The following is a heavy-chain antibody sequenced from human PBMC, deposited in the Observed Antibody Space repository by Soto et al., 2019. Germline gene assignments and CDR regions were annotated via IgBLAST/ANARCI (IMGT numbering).Heavy chain of an antibody. CDR3: ARDHGYYDSSGYLNPHAYYFDY. J-gene: IGHJ4*02. D-gene: IGHD3-22*01. V-gene: IGHV1-2*04. CDR2: INPNSGGT. Sequence: ASVKVSCKASGYTFTGYYMHWVRQAPGQGLEWMGWINPNSGGTNYAQKFQGWVTMTRDTSISTAYMELSRLRSDDTAVYYCARDHGYYDSSGYLNPHAYYFDYWGQGTLVTVSS. CDR1: GYTFTGYY.